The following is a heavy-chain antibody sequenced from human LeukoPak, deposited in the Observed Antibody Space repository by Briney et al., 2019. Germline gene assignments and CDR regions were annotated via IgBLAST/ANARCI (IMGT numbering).Heavy chain of an antibody. J-gene: IGHJ6*02. CDR3: ARLPVAGYYYYGMDV. CDR1: GFTFSTYA. Sequence: SGGSLRLSCAASGFTFSTYAMNWVRQAPGEGLKWVSCITGDSAYIYYADSVKGRFTISRDNAKNSLYLQMNSLRAEDTAVYYCARLPVAGYYYYGMDVWGQGTTVTVSS. D-gene: IGHD6-19*01. V-gene: IGHV3-21*01. CDR2: ITGDSAYI.